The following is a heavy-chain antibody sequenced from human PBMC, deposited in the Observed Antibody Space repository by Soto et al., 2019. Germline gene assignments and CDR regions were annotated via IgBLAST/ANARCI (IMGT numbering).Heavy chain of an antibody. V-gene: IGHV4-59*01. CDR1: SGSISSYY. Sequence: SETLSLTXTVSSGSISSYYWSWIRQPPGKGLEWIGYIYYTGSASYNPSLKSRVTISVGTSKNQFSLKLSSVTAADTAVYYCTRERNGDYFDSWGQGTLVTVSS. J-gene: IGHJ4*02. CDR2: IYYTGSA. CDR3: TRERNGDYFDS. D-gene: IGHD4-17*01.